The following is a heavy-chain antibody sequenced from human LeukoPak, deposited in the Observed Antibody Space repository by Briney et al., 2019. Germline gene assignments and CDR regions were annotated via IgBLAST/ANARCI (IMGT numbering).Heavy chain of an antibody. Sequence: ALVKVSCKASGYTFTSYAMHWVRQAPGQRLEWMGWINAGNGNTKYSQKFQGRVTITRDTSASTAYMELSSLRSEDTAVYYCARDPIGSSWPYYFDYWGQGTLVTVSS. J-gene: IGHJ4*02. CDR2: INAGNGNT. D-gene: IGHD6-13*01. V-gene: IGHV1-3*01. CDR1: GYTFTSYA. CDR3: ARDPIGSSWPYYFDY.